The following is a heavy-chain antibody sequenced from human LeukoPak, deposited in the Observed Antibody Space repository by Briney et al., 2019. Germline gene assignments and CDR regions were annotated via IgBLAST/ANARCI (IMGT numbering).Heavy chain of an antibody. J-gene: IGHJ4*02. D-gene: IGHD2-2*01. Sequence: GGSLRLSCAASGFTFSSSWMSWVHQAPGKGLEWVANIKQDGSEKSYVDSMKGRFTISRDDAKTSLYLQMISLRAEDTAVYYCVKDLRGPEGFWGQGTLVIVSS. V-gene: IGHV3-7*01. CDR3: VKDLRGPEGF. CDR1: GFTFSSSW. CDR2: IKQDGSEK.